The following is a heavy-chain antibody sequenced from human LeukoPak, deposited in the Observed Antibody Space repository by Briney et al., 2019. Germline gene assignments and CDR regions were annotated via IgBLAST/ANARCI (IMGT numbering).Heavy chain of an antibody. D-gene: IGHD3-3*01. J-gene: IGHJ4*02. CDR1: GFTFSTSG. CDR2: IPGGGGST. Sequence: GGSLRLSYAASGFTFSTSGMTWVRQAPGKGLEWVSGIPGGGGSTYYADSVKGRFTISRDNSKNTLYLQMNSPRAEDTAVYYCIKNNDYDYSYAYWGQGALVTVSS. CDR3: IKNNDYDYSYAY. V-gene: IGHV3-23*01.